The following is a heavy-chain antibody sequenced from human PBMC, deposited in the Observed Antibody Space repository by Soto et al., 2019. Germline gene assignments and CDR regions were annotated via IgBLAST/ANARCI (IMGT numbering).Heavy chain of an antibody. D-gene: IGHD5-12*01. Sequence: PEETLSLTCTVSGGSISSYYWSWIRQPPGKGLEWIGYIYYSGSTNYNPSLKSRVTISVDTSKNQFSLKLSSVTAADTAVYYCASSGYNLGAYWGQGTLVTVSS. J-gene: IGHJ4*02. CDR3: ASSGYNLGAY. V-gene: IGHV4-59*08. CDR1: GGSISSYY. CDR2: IYYSGST.